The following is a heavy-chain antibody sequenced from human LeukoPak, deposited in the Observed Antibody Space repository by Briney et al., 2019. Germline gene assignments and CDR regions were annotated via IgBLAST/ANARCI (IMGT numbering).Heavy chain of an antibody. Sequence: SETLSLTCTVSGGSISSSSYYWGWIRQPPGKGLEWIGSIYHSGSTYYNPSLKSRVTISVDTSKNQFSLKLSSVTAADTAVYYCARLRVRGVLRYYYYMDVWGKGTTVTVSS. D-gene: IGHD3-10*01. CDR2: IYHSGST. CDR1: GGSISSSSYY. J-gene: IGHJ6*03. CDR3: ARLRVRGVLRYYYYMDV. V-gene: IGHV4-39*07.